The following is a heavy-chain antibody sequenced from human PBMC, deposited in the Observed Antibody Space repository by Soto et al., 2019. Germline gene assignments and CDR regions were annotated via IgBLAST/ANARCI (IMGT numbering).Heavy chain of an antibody. CDR3: AKDAYSNYDYYYGMDV. D-gene: IGHD4-4*01. CDR1: GFTFSSYG. Sequence: QVRLVESGGGVVQPGRSLRLSCAASGFTFSSYGMHWVRQAPGKGLEWVAVISYDGSNKYYADSVKGRFTISRDNSKNTLYLQMNSLRAEDTAVYYCAKDAYSNYDYYYGMDVWGQGTTVTVSS. CDR2: ISYDGSNK. J-gene: IGHJ6*02. V-gene: IGHV3-30*18.